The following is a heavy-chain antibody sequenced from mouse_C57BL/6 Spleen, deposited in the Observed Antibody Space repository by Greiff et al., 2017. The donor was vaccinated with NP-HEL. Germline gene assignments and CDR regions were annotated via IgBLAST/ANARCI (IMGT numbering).Heavy chain of an antibody. D-gene: IGHD2-5*01. CDR1: GYTFTGYW. CDR3: AISKEGSWFAY. V-gene: IGHV1-9*01. CDR2: ILPGSGST. Sequence: QVQLKQSGAELMKPGASVKLSCKATGYTFTGYWIEWVKQRPGHGLEWIGEILPGSGSTNYHEKFKGKATFTADTSSNTAYMQLSSLTTEDSAICYCAISKEGSWFAYGGQGTLVTVSA. J-gene: IGHJ3*01.